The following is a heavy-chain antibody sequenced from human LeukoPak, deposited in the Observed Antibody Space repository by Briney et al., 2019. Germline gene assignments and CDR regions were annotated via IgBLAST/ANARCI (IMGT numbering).Heavy chain of an antibody. D-gene: IGHD3-9*01. Sequence: SVKVSCKACGYTFTYRYLHWVRQAPGQALAWMGWITPFNGNTNYAQKFQDRVTITRDRSMSTAYMELSSLRSEDTAMYYCASWLYYDILTGYYLDDAFDIWGQGTMVTVSS. CDR2: ITPFNGNT. CDR1: GYTFTYRY. J-gene: IGHJ3*02. V-gene: IGHV1-45*02. CDR3: ASWLYYDILTGYYLDDAFDI.